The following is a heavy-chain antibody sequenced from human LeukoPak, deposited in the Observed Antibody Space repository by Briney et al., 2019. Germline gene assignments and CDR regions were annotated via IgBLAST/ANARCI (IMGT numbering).Heavy chain of an antibody. D-gene: IGHD3-16*01. CDR2: INPNSGGT. V-gene: IGHV1-2*02. CDR1: GYTFTGYY. J-gene: IGHJ5*02. CDR3: AAQTMITFGGVIDP. Sequence: ASVKVSCKASGYTFTGYYMHWLRQAPGQGLGWMGWINPNSGGTNYAQKLQGRVTMTRNTSISTAYMELSSLRSEDTAVYYCAAQTMITFGGVIDPWGQGTLVTVSS.